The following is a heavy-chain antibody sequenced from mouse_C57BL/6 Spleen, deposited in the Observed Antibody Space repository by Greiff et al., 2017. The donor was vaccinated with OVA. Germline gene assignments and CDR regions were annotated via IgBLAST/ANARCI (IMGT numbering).Heavy chain of an antibody. CDR2: IHPNSGST. CDR3: ARELFYSNGYFDV. CDR1: GYTFTSYW. V-gene: IGHV1-64*01. D-gene: IGHD2-5*01. J-gene: IGHJ1*03. Sequence: VQLQQPGAELVKPGASVKLSCKASGYTFTSYWMHWVKQRPGQGLEWIGMIHPNSGSTNYNEKFKSKATLTVDKSSSTAYMQLSSLTSEDSAVYYCARELFYSNGYFDVWGTVTTVTVSS.